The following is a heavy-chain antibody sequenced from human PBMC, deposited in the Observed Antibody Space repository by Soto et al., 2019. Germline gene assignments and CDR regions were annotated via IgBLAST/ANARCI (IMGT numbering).Heavy chain of an antibody. CDR2: IYYSGST. Sequence: SETLSLTCNVSGCPMHTYYWGWFRQPPGKGLEWVGYIYYSGSTTYSPSLKSRVTISVDTSKNQFSLKLNSVTAGDTAVYYCARLGGYYQAFDQWGQGSLVTVS. CDR1: GCPMHTYY. CDR3: ARLGGYYQAFDQ. D-gene: IGHD3-22*01. V-gene: IGHV4-59*08. J-gene: IGHJ4*02.